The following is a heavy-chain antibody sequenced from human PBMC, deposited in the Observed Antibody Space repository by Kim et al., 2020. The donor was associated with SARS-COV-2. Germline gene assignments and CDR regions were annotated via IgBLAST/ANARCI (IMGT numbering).Heavy chain of an antibody. CDR3: ARLNYDFWSGPGRWYYGMDV. CDR1: GYTFTSYD. D-gene: IGHD3-3*01. CDR2: MNPNSGNT. V-gene: IGHV1-8*01. J-gene: IGHJ6*02. Sequence: ASVKVSCKASGYTFTSYDINWVRQATGQGLEWMGWMNPNSGNTGYAQKFQGRVTMTRNTSISTAYMELSSLRSEDTAVYYCARLNYDFWSGPGRWYYGMDVWGQGTTVTVSS.